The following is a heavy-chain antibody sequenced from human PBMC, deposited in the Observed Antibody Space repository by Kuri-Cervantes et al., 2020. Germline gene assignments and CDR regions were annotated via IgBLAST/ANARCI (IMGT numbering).Heavy chain of an antibody. CDR3: ARAPLTDCSGSYYGDWCFDL. CDR2: IYYSGST. J-gene: IGHJ2*01. Sequence: SETLSLTCTVSGGTVSSGSYYWSWIRQPPGKGLEWIGYIYYSGSTNYNPSLKSRVTISVDSSKNQFPLKLSSVTAADTTLYYGARAPLTDCSGSYYGDWCFDLWGRGTLVTVSS. CDR1: GGTVSSGSYY. V-gene: IGHV4-61*01. D-gene: IGHD3-22*01.